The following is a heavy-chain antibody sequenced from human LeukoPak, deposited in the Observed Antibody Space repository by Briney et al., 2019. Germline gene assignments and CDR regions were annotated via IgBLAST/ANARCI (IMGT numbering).Heavy chain of an antibody. CDR2: FDPEDGET. CDR3: ATDHQLLGGLDY. D-gene: IGHD3-16*01. J-gene: IGHJ4*02. V-gene: IGHV1-24*01. CDR1: GYTLTELS. Sequence: ASVKVSCKVSGYTLTELSMHWVRQAPGKGLEWMGGFDPEDGETIYAQKFQGRDTMTEDTSTDTAYMELSSLRSEDTAVYYCATDHQLLGGLDYWGQGTLVTVSS.